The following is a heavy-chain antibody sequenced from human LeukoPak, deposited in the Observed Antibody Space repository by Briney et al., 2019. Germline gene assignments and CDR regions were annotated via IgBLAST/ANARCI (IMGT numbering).Heavy chain of an antibody. Sequence: SETLSLTCTVSGASISSYYWSWIRQPPGKGLEWIGYIYYSGSTNYNPSLKSRVTISVDTSKNQFSLKLSSVTAADTAVYYCARDQAGYSSGWGYWGQGTLVTVSS. V-gene: IGHV4-59*01. J-gene: IGHJ4*02. D-gene: IGHD6-19*01. CDR3: ARDQAGYSSGWGY. CDR2: IYYSGST. CDR1: GASISSYY.